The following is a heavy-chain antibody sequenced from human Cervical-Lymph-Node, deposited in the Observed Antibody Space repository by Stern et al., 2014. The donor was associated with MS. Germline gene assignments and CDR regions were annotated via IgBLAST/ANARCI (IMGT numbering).Heavy chain of an antibody. CDR1: GFSLSRYA. CDR2: IWYDGSNP. J-gene: IGHJ4*02. D-gene: IGHD6-13*01. V-gene: IGHV3-33*01. Sequence: VQLVQSGGGVVQPGRSLRLSCAASGFSLSRYAMHWVRQATGKGLEWGALIWYDGSNPYYADSVTGRFTISRDNFKNTLYLQMNSLRAEDTAVYYCASAYSSSHYYFDYWGQGTLVTVSS. CDR3: ASAYSSSHYYFDY.